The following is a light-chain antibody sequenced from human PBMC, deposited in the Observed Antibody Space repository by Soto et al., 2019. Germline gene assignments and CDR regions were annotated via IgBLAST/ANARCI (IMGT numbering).Light chain of an antibody. Sequence: QSALTQPASVSGSPGQSITISCTGTSSDVGGYNYVSWYQQHPGKAPKLMIYDVSNRPSGVSYRFSGSKSGNTASLTISGVQADDEAADYCSSYTSSSTPVVFGGGTKLTVL. J-gene: IGLJ2*01. V-gene: IGLV2-14*01. CDR3: SSYTSSSTPVV. CDR1: SSDVGGYNY. CDR2: DVS.